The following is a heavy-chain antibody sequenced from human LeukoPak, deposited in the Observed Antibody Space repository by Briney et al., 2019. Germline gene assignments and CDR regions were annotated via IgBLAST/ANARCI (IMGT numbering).Heavy chain of an antibody. CDR3: AGWLGPDTGAFDI. CDR1: GYTFTGYY. Sequence: PKASVKVSCKASGYTFTGYYMHWVRQAPGQGLEWMGWINPNSGGTNYAQKFQGRVTMTRDTSISTAYMELSRLRSDDTAVYYCAGWLGPDTGAFDIWGQGTMVTVSS. D-gene: IGHD2-15*01. V-gene: IGHV1-2*02. J-gene: IGHJ3*02. CDR2: INPNSGGT.